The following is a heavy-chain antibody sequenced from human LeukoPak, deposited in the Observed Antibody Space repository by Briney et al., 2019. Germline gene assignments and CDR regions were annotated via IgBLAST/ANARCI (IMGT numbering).Heavy chain of an antibody. V-gene: IGHV4-59*08. CDR3: AGHLRANWFDP. J-gene: IGHJ5*02. CDR2: IYYSGTT. CDR1: GASISSYY. Sequence: SETLSLTCTVSGASISSYYWSWIRQPPGKGLEWIGSIYYSGTTNYNPSLKSRVTISIHTSKTQFSLTLSSVTAADAAMYYCAGHLRANWFDPWGQGTLVTVSS.